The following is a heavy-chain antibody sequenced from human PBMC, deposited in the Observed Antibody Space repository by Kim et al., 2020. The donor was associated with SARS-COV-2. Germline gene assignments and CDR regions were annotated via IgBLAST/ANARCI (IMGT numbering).Heavy chain of an antibody. J-gene: IGHJ5*02. CDR3: ARPRAYYDSSGYGS. D-gene: IGHD3-22*01. Sequence: YNPSFQGHVTISVDKSVSTAYLQWSSLKASDTAIYYCARPRAYYDSSGYGSWGQGTLVTVSS. V-gene: IGHV5-10-1*01.